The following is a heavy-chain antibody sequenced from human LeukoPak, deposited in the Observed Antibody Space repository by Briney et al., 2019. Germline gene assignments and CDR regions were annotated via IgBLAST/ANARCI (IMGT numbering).Heavy chain of an antibody. V-gene: IGHV4-34*01. D-gene: IGHD6-13*01. CDR1: GGSFSGYY. CDR2: INHSGST. Sequence: SETLSLTCAVYGGSFSGYYWSWIRQPPGKGLEWIGEINHSGSTDYNPSLKSRVTISVDTSKNQFSLKLSSVTAADTAVYYCARVYYSNSYDYWYFDLWGRGTLVTVSS. CDR3: ARVYYSNSYDYWYFDL. J-gene: IGHJ2*01.